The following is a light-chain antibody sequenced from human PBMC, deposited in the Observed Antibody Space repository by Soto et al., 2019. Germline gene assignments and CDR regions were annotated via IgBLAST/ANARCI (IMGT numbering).Light chain of an antibody. CDR1: QSLLHSNGYNY. Sequence: ITQAPVSLSVTPGEPASISCRSRQSLLHSNGYNYLNWYQQKPGKAPSLLIYTSSNLQTGVPSRFSGSGSGTHFTLTINSLQPEDFATYYCQQSYNTPRTFGQGTKVDI. J-gene: IGKJ1*01. V-gene: IGKV1-39*01. CDR3: QQSYNTPRT. CDR2: TSS.